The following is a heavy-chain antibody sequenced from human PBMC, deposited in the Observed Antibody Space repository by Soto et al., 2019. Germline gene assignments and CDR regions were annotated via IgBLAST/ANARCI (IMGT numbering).Heavy chain of an antibody. J-gene: IGHJ3*02. CDR1: GDNFTSYG. V-gene: IGHV1-18*01. CDR3: ARDLYYSSGRYFDHDAFDI. D-gene: IGHD6-19*01. Sequence: QVQLVQSGADVKKPGASVKVSCKASGDNFTSYGISWVRQAPGQGLEWMGWISTHNDRTKYARRYQDRVTMTTETPTSTVYMELGSLRSDDTAVYYCARDLYYSSGRYFDHDAFDIWGQGTVVTVSS. CDR2: ISTHNDRT.